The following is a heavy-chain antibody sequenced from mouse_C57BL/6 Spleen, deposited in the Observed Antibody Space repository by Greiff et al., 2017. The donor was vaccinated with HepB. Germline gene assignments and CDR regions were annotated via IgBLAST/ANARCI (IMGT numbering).Heavy chain of an antibody. D-gene: IGHD4-1*01. CDR3: ARDRVGHWYFDV. CDR1: GFTFSDYY. CDR2: INYDGSST. V-gene: IGHV5-16*01. J-gene: IGHJ1*03. Sequence: EVKVVESEGGLVQPGSSMKLSCTASGFTFSDYYMAWVRQVPEKGLEWVANINYDGSSTYYLDSLKSRFIISRDNAKNILYLQMSSLKSEDTATYYCARDRVGHWYFDVWGTGTTVTVSS.